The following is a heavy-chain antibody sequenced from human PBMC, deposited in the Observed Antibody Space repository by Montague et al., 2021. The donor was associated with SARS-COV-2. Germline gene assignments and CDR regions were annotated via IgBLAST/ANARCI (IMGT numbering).Heavy chain of an antibody. V-gene: IGHV4-59*01. D-gene: IGHD3-16*02. CDR3: ARMFYDYVWETSRYRGNYFDS. J-gene: IGHJ4*02. CDR2: IYNSRTT. Sequence: SETLSLTCSVSGDSMSTNYWSWIRQPPGKGLEWIGHIYNSRTTIYNPSLKSRATIFIDMSKTQFSLRLSSVTATDTAVYYCARMFYDYVWETSRYRGNYFDSWGQGTLVTVSS. CDR1: GDSMSTNY.